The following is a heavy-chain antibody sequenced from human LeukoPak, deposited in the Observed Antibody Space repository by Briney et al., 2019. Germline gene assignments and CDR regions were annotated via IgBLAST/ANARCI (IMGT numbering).Heavy chain of an antibody. D-gene: IGHD5-12*01. CDR3: TTIVATIWIEDY. Sequence: PGGSLRLSCAASGFTFSNAWMSWVRQAPGKGLEWVGRIKSKTDGGTTDYAAPVKGRFTISRVDSKNTLYLQMNSLKTEDTAVYYCTTIVATIWIEDYWGQGTLVTVSS. CDR1: GFTFSNAW. CDR2: IKSKTDGGTT. V-gene: IGHV3-15*01. J-gene: IGHJ4*02.